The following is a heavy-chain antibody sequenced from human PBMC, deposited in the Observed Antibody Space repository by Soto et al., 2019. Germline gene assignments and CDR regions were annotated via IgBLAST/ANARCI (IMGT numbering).Heavy chain of an antibody. Sequence: SVKVSCKASGYSFSSHAITWVRQAPGQGLEWMGGIIPVFGTTSYAQKYQGRVTISADKSTNTSYLELRRLRSEDTAVYYCARGGALSTSWYWGDGLDSWGQGTQVTVSS. J-gene: IGHJ4*02. CDR2: IIPVFGTT. V-gene: IGHV1-69*06. D-gene: IGHD6-13*01. CDR1: GYSFSSHA. CDR3: ARGGALSTSWYWGDGLDS.